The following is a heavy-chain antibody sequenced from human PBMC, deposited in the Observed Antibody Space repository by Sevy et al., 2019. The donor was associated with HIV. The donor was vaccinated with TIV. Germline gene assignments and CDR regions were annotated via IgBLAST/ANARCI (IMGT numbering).Heavy chain of an antibody. D-gene: IGHD3-3*01. CDR2: IRTKTNNYAT. CDR3: TTSYDFWSTLSPT. V-gene: IGHV3-73*01. J-gene: IGHJ4*02. Sequence: GGSLRLSCAASGFSFTGSAIHWVRQAFGKGLEWVGRIRTKTNNYATEYRASVKGRFTISRDDSKTTAYLQMNSLKTEDTAVYYCTTSYDFWSTLSPTWGQGTLVTVSS. CDR1: GFSFTGSA.